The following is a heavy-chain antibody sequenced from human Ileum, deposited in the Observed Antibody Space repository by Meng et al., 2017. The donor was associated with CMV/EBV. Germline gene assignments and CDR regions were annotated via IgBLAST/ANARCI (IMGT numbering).Heavy chain of an antibody. CDR1: GGSISSYY. CDR3: ARVAVTNSKLTRYNWFDP. J-gene: IGHJ5*02. D-gene: IGHD4-11*01. V-gene: IGHV4-59*01. Sequence: GSLRLSCTASGGSISSYYWSWIRQPPGKGLERIGYIYYSGSTNYNPSLKSRVTTSVDTSKNQFSLKLSSVTAADTAVYYCARVAVTNSKLTRYNWFDPWGQGTLVTVSS. CDR2: IYYSGST.